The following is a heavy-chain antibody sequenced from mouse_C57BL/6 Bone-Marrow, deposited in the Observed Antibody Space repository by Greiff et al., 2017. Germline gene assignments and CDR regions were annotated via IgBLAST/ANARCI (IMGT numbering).Heavy chain of an antibody. Sequence: VKLVESGPGLVAPSPSLSITCTVSGFSLTSYGVDWVRQSPGKGLEWLGVIWGVGGTNYNSALKSRLSISKDNSKSQVFLKMNSLQTDDTAMYYCASGLPWFAYWGQGTLVTVSA. CDR3: ASGLPWFAY. CDR1: GFSLTSYG. CDR2: IWGVGGT. D-gene: IGHD2-13*01. V-gene: IGHV2-6*01. J-gene: IGHJ3*01.